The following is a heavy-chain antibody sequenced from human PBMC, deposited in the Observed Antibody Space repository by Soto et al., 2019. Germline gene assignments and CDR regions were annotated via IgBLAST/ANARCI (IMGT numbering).Heavy chain of an antibody. J-gene: IGHJ3*02. Sequence: QVQLVESGGGVVQPGRSLRLSCAASGFTFSSYAMHWVRQAPGKGLEWVAVISYDGSNKYYADSVKGRFTISRDNSKNTLYLQMNSLRAEDTAVYYCARESAGGWLQLGPLDAFDIWGQGTMVTVSS. CDR1: GFTFSSYA. V-gene: IGHV3-30-3*01. D-gene: IGHD5-12*01. CDR2: ISYDGSNK. CDR3: ARESAGGWLQLGPLDAFDI.